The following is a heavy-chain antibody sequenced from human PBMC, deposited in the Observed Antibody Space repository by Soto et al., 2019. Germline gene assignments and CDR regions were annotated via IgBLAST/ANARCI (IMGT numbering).Heavy chain of an antibody. D-gene: IGHD6-6*01. CDR2: IYYSGST. Sequence: SETLSLTCTVSGGSISSSSYYWGWIRQPPGKGLEWIGSIYYSGSTYYNPSLKSRVTISVDTSKNQFSLKLSSVTAADTAVYYCARQKNSIAGIIDYWGQGTLVTVSS. J-gene: IGHJ4*02. CDR1: GGSISSSSYY. CDR3: ARQKNSIAGIIDY. V-gene: IGHV4-39*01.